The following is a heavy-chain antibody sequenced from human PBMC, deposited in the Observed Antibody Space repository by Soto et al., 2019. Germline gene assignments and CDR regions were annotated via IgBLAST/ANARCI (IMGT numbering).Heavy chain of an antibody. CDR1: GGTFSRHA. D-gene: IGHD3-22*01. Sequence: QVQLVQSGAEVRKPGSSVKVSCKASGGTFSRHAISWVRQAPGQGLEWMGGIIPIFGTANHAQKFQGRVTIIGEESTSTVYMELSSLRSEDTAMYYCARGWGYDSNDYYYAYWGQGPLVIVSS. J-gene: IGHJ4*02. CDR2: IIPIFGTA. V-gene: IGHV1-69*01. CDR3: ARGWGYDSNDYYYAY.